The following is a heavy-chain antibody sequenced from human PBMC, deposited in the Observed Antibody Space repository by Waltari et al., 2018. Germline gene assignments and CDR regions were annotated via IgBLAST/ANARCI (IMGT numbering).Heavy chain of an antibody. CDR1: GGSITNYY. Sequence: QVQLQESGPGLVKPSETLSPTCSVSGGSITNYYWRWIRQPPGKGLEWIGYIYYTGTTNYNPSLKSRVIMSVDKSKNQFSLKLTSVTAADTAVYYCARRAPSTSCCLWFDSWGQGNLVTVSS. D-gene: IGHD2-2*01. V-gene: IGHV4-59*08. J-gene: IGHJ5*01. CDR2: IYYTGTT. CDR3: ARRAPSTSCCLWFDS.